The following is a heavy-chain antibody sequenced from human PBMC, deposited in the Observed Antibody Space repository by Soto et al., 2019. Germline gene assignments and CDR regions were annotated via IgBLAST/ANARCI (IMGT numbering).Heavy chain of an antibody. CDR1: GGSFSGYY. D-gene: IGHD2-8*01. V-gene: IGHV4-34*01. J-gene: IGHJ4*02. CDR2: INHSGST. CDR3: ASERAEGVDCTNGVCYTGGFDY. Sequence: QVQLQQWGAGLLKPSENLSLTCAVYGGSFSGYYWSWIRQPPGKGLEWIGEINHSGSTNYNPSLKSRVTISVDTSKNQFSLKLSSVTAADTAVYYCASERAEGVDCTNGVCYTGGFDYWGQGTLVTVSS.